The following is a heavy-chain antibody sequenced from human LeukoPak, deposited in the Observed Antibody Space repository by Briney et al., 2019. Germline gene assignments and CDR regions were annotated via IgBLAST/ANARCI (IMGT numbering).Heavy chain of an antibody. V-gene: IGHV3-33*01. CDR3: ARHGSYPDY. D-gene: IGHD1-26*01. CDR1: GFTFSSYG. CDR2: IWYDGSNK. Sequence: GRSLRLSCAASGFTFSSYGMHWVRQAPGEGLEWVAVIWYDGSNKYYADSVKGRFTISRDNSKNTLYLQMNSLRAEDTAVYYCARHGSYPDYWGQGTLVTVSS. J-gene: IGHJ4*02.